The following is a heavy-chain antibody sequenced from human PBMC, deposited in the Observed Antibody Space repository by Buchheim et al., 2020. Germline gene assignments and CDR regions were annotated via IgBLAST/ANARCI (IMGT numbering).Heavy chain of an antibody. CDR1: GFTFSSYW. J-gene: IGHJ3*02. Sequence: EVQLVESGGGLVQPGGSLRLSCAASGFTFSSYWMSWVRQAPGKGLEWVANIKQDGSEKYYVDSVKGRFTISRDNAKNSLYLQMNSLRAEDTAVYYCARDGGMGFRIVVVPAGAFDIWGQGT. CDR3: ARDGGMGFRIVVVPAGAFDI. CDR2: IKQDGSEK. V-gene: IGHV3-7*04. D-gene: IGHD2-2*01.